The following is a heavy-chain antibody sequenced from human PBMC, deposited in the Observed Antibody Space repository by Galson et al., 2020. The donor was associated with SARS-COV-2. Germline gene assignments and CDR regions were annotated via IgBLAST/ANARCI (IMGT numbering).Heavy chain of an antibody. CDR1: GDSISGYY. J-gene: IGHJ4*02. Sequence: SETLSLTCTVSGDSISGYYWSWIRQPPGKGLEWIGYIYYSGSTNYNPSLKSRVTISVDTSKNQFSLKLSSVTAADTAVYYCAIGRAHDYWGQGTLVTVSS. V-gene: IGHV4-59*01. CDR3: AIGRAHDY. CDR2: IYYSGST.